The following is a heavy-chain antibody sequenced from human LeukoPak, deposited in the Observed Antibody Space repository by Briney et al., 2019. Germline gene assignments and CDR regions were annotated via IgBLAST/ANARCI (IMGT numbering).Heavy chain of an antibody. J-gene: IGHJ5*02. V-gene: IGHV1-2*02. CDR3: ARYLYYYGSGSYSWFDP. Sequence: GASVKVSCKASGYTFTGYYMHWVRQAPGQGIEWMGWINPNSGGTNYAQKFQGRVTMTRDTSISTAYMELSRLRSDDTAVYCCARYLYYYGSGSYSWFDPWGQGTLVTVSS. CDR1: GYTFTGYY. D-gene: IGHD3-10*01. CDR2: INPNSGGT.